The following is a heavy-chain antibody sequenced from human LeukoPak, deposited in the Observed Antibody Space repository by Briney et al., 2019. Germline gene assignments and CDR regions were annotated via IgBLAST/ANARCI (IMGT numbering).Heavy chain of an antibody. D-gene: IGHD6-19*01. Sequence: GGSLRLSCAASGFTFQNYAMSWVRQAPGKGLEWASSISGSGPSTDYADSVRGRFTISRDNAESSLYLQMNSLRAEDTAVYYCVRNLAVAGTCFDSWGQGTLVTVSS. CDR3: VRNLAVAGTCFDS. J-gene: IGHJ4*02. V-gene: IGHV3-20*04. CDR1: GFTFQNYA. CDR2: ISGSGPST.